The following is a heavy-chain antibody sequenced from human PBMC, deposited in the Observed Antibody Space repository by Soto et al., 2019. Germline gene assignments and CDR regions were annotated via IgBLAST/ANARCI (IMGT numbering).Heavy chain of an antibody. J-gene: IGHJ4*02. CDR3: ARGDYYDSSGYPIPAY. CDR1: GFTFSSYS. V-gene: IGHV3-21*01. D-gene: IGHD3-22*01. CDR2: ISSSSSYI. Sequence: LRLSCAASGFTFSSYSMNWVRQAPGKGLEWVSSISSSSSYIYYADSVKGRFTISRDNAKNSLYLQMNSLRAEDTAVYYCARGDYYDSSGYPIPAYWGQGTLVTVSS.